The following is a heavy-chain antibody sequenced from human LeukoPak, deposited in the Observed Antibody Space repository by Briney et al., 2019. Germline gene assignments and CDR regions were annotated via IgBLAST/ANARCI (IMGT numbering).Heavy chain of an antibody. CDR3: AREVAARYFDY. Sequence: SQALSLTCTVSGGSISSGASYWTWIRQLPGKGLEWIGYISNSGSTYYNPSLKSRVTISVDTSKNQFSLKLTSVTAADTAVFYCAREVAARYFDYWGQGSLVTVSS. V-gene: IGHV4-31*03. J-gene: IGHJ4*02. D-gene: IGHD2-15*01. CDR1: GGSISSGASY. CDR2: ISNSGST.